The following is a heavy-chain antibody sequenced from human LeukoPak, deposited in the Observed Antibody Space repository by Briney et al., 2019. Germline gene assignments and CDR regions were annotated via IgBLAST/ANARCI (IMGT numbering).Heavy chain of an antibody. V-gene: IGHV4-59*12. CDR2: IYHSGST. D-gene: IGHD4-11*01. J-gene: IGHJ4*02. Sequence: SETLSLTCTVSGGSISSYYWSWIRQPPGKGLEWIGYIYHSGSTYYNPSLKSRVTISVDRSKNQFSLKLSSVTAADTAVYYCARAARTVTPDYWGQGTLVTVSS. CDR1: GGSISSYY. CDR3: ARAARTVTPDY.